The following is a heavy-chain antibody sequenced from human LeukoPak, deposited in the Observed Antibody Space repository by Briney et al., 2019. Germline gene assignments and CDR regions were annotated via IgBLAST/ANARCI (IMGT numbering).Heavy chain of an antibody. CDR1: GFTFNSYT. V-gene: IGHV3-21*01. D-gene: IGHD2-2*01. CDR3: ARSAIHYGMDV. J-gene: IGHJ6*02. Sequence: KPGGSLRLSCAASGFTFNSYTMNWVRQAPGKGLEWVSSISSSSGYIYYADSVKGRFTISRENTKNSLYLQMNSLRVEDTAVYYCARSAIHYGMDVWGQGTTVTVSS. CDR2: ISSSSGYI.